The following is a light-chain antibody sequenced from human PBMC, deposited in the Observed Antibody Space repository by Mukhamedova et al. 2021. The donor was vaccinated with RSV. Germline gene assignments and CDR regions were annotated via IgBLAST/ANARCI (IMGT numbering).Light chain of an antibody. CDR3: QQYNHYLT. CDR2: KAS. J-gene: IGKJ4*01. V-gene: IGKV1-5*03. Sequence: WYQRRVHGRAPRLLIYKASTLESGAPSRFSGSGSGTEFTLTISSLQHDDFATYYCQQYNHYLTFGGGTKVEIK.